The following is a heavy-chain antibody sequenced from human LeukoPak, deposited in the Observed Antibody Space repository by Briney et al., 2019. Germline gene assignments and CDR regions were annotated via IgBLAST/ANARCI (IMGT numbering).Heavy chain of an antibody. Sequence: GGSLRLSCAASGFSFDDYAMHWVRQAPGKGLEWVAGISWNSGSIDYVDSVKGRFTISRDNAKNSLYLQMNSLRAEDTAVYYCAKGIGPDDAFDIWGQGTMVTVSS. CDR1: GFSFDDYA. V-gene: IGHV3-9*01. J-gene: IGHJ3*02. CDR3: AKGIGPDDAFDI. D-gene: IGHD2-15*01. CDR2: ISWNSGSI.